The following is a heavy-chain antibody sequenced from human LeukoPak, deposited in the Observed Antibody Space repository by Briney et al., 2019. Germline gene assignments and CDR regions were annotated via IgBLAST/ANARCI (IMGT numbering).Heavy chain of an antibody. Sequence: GESLKISCKGSGYIFTTHWIGWVRQMPGKGLEWMGIIYPGDSDTRYSPSFQGQVTISVDKSINTAYLQWSSLKASDTATYYCARHAYSSTWYPNWFDPWGQGTLVTVSS. J-gene: IGHJ5*02. D-gene: IGHD6-13*01. CDR2: IYPGDSDT. V-gene: IGHV5-51*01. CDR1: GYIFTTHW. CDR3: ARHAYSSTWYPNWFDP.